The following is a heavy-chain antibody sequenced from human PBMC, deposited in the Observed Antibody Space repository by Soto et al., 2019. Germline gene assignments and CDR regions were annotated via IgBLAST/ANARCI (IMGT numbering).Heavy chain of an antibody. J-gene: IGHJ4*02. CDR3: AHRMLGSSSGGSDY. CDR1: GFSLSTSGVG. D-gene: IGHD6-6*01. CDR2: IYWDDDK. Sequence: QITLKESGPTLVKPTQTLTLTCTFSGFSLSTSGVGVGWIRQPPGKALEWLALIYWDDDKRYSPSLKSRLTITQDTSKNQVVLTMTNMDPVDTATYYCAHRMLGSSSGGSDYRGQGTLVTVSS. V-gene: IGHV2-5*02.